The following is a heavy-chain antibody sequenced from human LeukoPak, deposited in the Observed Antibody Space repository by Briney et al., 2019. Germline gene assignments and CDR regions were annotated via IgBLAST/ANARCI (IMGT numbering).Heavy chain of an antibody. D-gene: IGHD6-19*01. CDR3: AREKLAVAGPYYFDY. CDR1: GYTFTSYG. Sequence: ASVKVSCKASGYTFTSYGISWVRQAPRQGLEWMGWISAYNGNTNYAQKLQGRVTMTTDTSTSTAYMELRSLRSDDTAVYYCAREKLAVAGPYYFDYWGQGTLVTVSS. CDR2: ISAYNGNT. V-gene: IGHV1-18*01. J-gene: IGHJ4*02.